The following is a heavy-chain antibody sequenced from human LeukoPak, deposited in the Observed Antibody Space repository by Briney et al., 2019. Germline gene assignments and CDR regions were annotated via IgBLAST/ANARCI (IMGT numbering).Heavy chain of an antibody. CDR2: IYYSGST. J-gene: IGHJ3*02. D-gene: IGHD4-17*01. Sequence: PSETLSLTCTVSGGSISSYYWSWIRQPPGKGLEWIGYIYYSGSTNYNPSLKSRVTISVDTSKNQFSLKLSSVTAADTAVYYRAREKYNYGDNDAFDIWGQGTMVTVSS. V-gene: IGHV4-59*01. CDR1: GGSISSYY. CDR3: AREKYNYGDNDAFDI.